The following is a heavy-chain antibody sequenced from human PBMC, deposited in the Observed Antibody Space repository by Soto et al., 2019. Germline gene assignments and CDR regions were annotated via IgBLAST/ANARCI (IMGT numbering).Heavy chain of an antibody. Sequence: QMQLQESGPGLVKPSQTLSLTCTVSGGSIGGGGFYWTWVRLRPGEGLESIGNIYDSGSAYYNPSLEHRISMSIDTSKNLFSLSLTSVTVADAALSYCARAVTLTTKNIPEIWGPGTMVGASS. CDR2: IYDSGSA. D-gene: IGHD1-1*01. J-gene: IGHJ3*02. CDR3: ARAVTLTTKNIPEI. V-gene: IGHV4-31*02. CDR1: GGSIGGGGFY.